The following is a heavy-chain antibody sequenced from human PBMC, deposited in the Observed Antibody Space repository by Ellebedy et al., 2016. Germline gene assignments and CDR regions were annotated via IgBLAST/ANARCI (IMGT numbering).Heavy chain of an antibody. CDR1: GGSISSYY. V-gene: IGHV4-39*01. Sequence: SETLSLTCTVSGGSISSYYWGWIRQPPGKGLEWIGSIYYSGSTYYTPSLKSRVTISVDTSKNQFSLKLTSVTAADTAVYYCARHLLHPNLRLGELSLNWYFDLWGRGTLVTVSS. CDR3: ARHLLHPNLRLGELSLNWYFDL. D-gene: IGHD3-16*02. J-gene: IGHJ2*01. CDR2: IYYSGST.